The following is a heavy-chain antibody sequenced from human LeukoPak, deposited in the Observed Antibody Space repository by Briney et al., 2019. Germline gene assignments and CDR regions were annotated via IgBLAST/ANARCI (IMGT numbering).Heavy chain of an antibody. CDR1: GGSISSYY. Sequence: SETLSLTCTVSGGSISSYYWNWIRQPAGKGLEWIGRLYTSGSTNYNPSLKSRVTMSVDTSKNQFSLKLTSVTAADTAIYYCARNPHHDDDADEGFDYWGQGTLVTVSS. CDR2: LYTSGST. V-gene: IGHV4-4*07. J-gene: IGHJ4*02. D-gene: IGHD3-16*01. CDR3: ARNPHHDDDADEGFDY.